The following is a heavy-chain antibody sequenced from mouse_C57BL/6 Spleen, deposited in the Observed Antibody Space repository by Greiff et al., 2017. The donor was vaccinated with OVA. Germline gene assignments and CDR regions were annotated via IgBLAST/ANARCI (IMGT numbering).Heavy chain of an antibody. V-gene: IGHV1-74*01. J-gene: IGHJ3*01. Sequence: VQLQQPGAELVKPGASVKVSCKASGYTFTSYWMHWVKQRPGQGLEWIGRIHPSDSDTNYNQKFKGKATLTVDKSSSTAYMQLSSLTSEDSAVYYCAIGAYEYDSWFAYWGQGTLVTVSA. CDR2: IHPSDSDT. CDR3: AIGAYEYDSWFAY. D-gene: IGHD2-4*01. CDR1: GYTFTSYW.